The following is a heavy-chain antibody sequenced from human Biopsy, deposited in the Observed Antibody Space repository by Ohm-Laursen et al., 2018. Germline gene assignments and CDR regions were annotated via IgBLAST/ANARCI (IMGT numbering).Heavy chain of an antibody. J-gene: IGHJ6*02. CDR1: GESFNGYY. V-gene: IGHV4-34*01. Sequence: TLSLTWAVYGESFNGYYWSWIRQTPGKGLEWIGEINHSGRTNYNPSLKSRVTISVDTSKNQFSLKVSSVIAADTAVYYCVRGVDYYDPYHYYALDVWGQGTTVTVSS. CDR3: VRGVDYYDPYHYYALDV. D-gene: IGHD3-22*01. CDR2: INHSGRT.